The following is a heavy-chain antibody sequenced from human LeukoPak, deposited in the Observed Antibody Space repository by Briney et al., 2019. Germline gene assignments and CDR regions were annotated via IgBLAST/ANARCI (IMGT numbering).Heavy chain of an antibody. CDR1: GFSFSYQG. CDR3: ARDPCDSTSCYLKS. J-gene: IGHJ5*02. D-gene: IGHD2-2*01. Sequence: GESLRLSCAGSGFSFSYQGMTWVRQAPGKGLEWVSSIGTSNSDRYYADSVKGRFTISRDNAKSSVYLQMNRLSAEDTAIYYCARDPCDSTSCYLKSWGQGTLVTVSS. CDR2: IGTSNSDR. V-gene: IGHV3-21*06.